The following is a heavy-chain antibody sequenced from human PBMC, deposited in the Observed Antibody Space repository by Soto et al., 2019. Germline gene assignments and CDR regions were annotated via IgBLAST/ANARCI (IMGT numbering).Heavy chain of an antibody. CDR2: MNPNSGNT. CDR3: APTGLGRRGGDWFDP. V-gene: IGHV1-8*01. D-gene: IGHD3-10*01. J-gene: IGHJ5*02. CDR1: GYTFTSYD. Sequence: QVQLVQSGAEVKKPGASVKVSCKASGYTFTSYDINWVRQATGQGLEWMGWMNPNSGNTGYAQKFQGRVTMTRNTAXXTAYMGQRSLRSEDTAVYYCAPTGLGRRGGDWFDPWGQGTLVTVSS.